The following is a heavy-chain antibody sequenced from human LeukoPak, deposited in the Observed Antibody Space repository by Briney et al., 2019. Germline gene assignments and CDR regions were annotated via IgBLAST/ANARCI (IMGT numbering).Heavy chain of an antibody. CDR2: IIPIFGTA. D-gene: IGHD2-2*01. CDR1: GGTFSSYA. Sequence: GASVKVSCKASGGTFSSYAISWVRQAPGQGLEWMGGIIPIFGTANYAQKFQGRVTITTDESTSTAYMELSSLRSEDTAVYYCASGYCSRTSCLDYWGQGTLVTVSS. CDR3: ASGYCSRTSCLDY. V-gene: IGHV1-69*05. J-gene: IGHJ4*02.